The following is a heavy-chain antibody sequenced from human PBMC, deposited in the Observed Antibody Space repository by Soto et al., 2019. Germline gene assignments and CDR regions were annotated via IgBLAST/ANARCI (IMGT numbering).Heavy chain of an antibody. J-gene: IGHJ6*02. V-gene: IGHV4-59*01. CDR2: IYYSGST. CDR3: ARGGGGDYYYGMGV. D-gene: IGHD3-16*01. Sequence: PSETLSLTCTVSGGSISSYYWSWIRQPPGKGLEWIGYIYYSGSTNYNPSLKSRVTISVDTSKNQFSLKLSSVTAADTAVYYCARGGGGDYYYGMGVWGQGTTVTVSS. CDR1: GGSISSYY.